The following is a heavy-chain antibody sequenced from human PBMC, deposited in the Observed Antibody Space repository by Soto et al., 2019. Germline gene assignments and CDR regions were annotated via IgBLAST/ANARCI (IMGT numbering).Heavy chain of an antibody. CDR3: AMESREFWYGYDLKRDWFDP. Sequence: PGGSLRLSCAASGFTFSSYGMHWVRQAPGKGLEWVAVISYDGSNKYYADSVKGRFTISRDNSKNTLYLQMNSLRAEDTAVYYCAMESREFWYGYDLKRDWFDPSGQGTLVTVSS. D-gene: IGHD5-18*01. CDR2: ISYDGSNK. J-gene: IGHJ5*02. CDR1: GFTFSSYG. V-gene: IGHV3-30*03.